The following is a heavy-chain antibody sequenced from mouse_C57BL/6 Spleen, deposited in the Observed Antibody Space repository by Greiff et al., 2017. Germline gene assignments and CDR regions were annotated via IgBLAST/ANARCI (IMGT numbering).Heavy chain of an antibody. CDR1: GYTFTSYW. CDR2: IDPSDSYT. Sequence: QVQLQQPGAELVMPGASVKLSCKASGYTFTSYWMHWVKQRPGQGLEWIGEIDPSDSYTNYNQKFKGKSTLTVDKSSSTAYMLLSSLTSEDSAVYYCARIYYYGKGLDYWGQGTTLTVSS. CDR3: ARIYYYGKGLDY. D-gene: IGHD1-1*01. V-gene: IGHV1-69*01. J-gene: IGHJ2*01.